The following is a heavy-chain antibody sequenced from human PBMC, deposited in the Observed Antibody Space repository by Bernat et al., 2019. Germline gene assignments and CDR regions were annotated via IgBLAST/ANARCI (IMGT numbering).Heavy chain of an antibody. Sequence: EVQLVESGGGLVQPGGSLRLSCAASGFTFSSYWMHWVRQAPGKGLVWVSRINSDGSSTSYADSVKGRFTISRDNAKNTLYLQMNRLRVEDTAVYYCARAAGTIHFLTGAQDDYYGMDVWGQGTTVTVSS. CDR3: ARAAGTIHFLTGAQDDYYGMDV. V-gene: IGHV3-74*01. D-gene: IGHD6-13*01. CDR2: INSDGSST. CDR1: GFTFSSYW. J-gene: IGHJ6*02.